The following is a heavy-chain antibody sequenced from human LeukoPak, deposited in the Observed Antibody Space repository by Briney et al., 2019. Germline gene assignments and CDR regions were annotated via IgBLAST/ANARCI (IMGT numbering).Heavy chain of an antibody. J-gene: IGHJ4*02. CDR3: ARLSAAAATDY. Sequence: PSETLSLTCTVSAGSISSSSYYWGWIRQPPGKGLEWIGSIYYSGSTYYNPSLKSRVTISVDTSKNQFSLKLSSVTAADTAVYYCARLSAAAATDYWGQGTLVTVSS. CDR2: IYYSGST. D-gene: IGHD6-13*01. CDR1: AGSISSSSYY. V-gene: IGHV4-39*01.